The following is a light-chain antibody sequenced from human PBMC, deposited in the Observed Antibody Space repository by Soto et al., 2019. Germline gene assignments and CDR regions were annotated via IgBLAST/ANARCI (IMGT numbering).Light chain of an antibody. V-gene: IGKV1-5*01. Sequence: IQLTQSPSTLPASVEDRVTLTCRASQSISNWLAWYQQKPGTAPKLLIYHASILETAVPSRFSGNGSGTEFTLTISSLQPGDFATYYCQQYNSYSFGQGSRVEIK. CDR2: HAS. J-gene: IGKJ1*01. CDR3: QQYNSYS. CDR1: QSISNW.